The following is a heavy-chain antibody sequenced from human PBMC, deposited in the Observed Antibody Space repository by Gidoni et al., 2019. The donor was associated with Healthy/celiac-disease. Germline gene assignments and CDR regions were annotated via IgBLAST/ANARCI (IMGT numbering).Heavy chain of an antibody. CDR2: ISGSGGST. CDR3: AKGGRGAVAGFY. D-gene: IGHD6-19*01. Sequence: EVQLLESGGGLVQPGGSLRLYCEASGFTFSSYAMSSVRQAPGKGLEWVSAISGSGGSTYYADSVKGRFTISRDNSKTTLYLQMNSRRAEDTAVYYCAKGGRGAVAGFYWGQGTLVTVSS. CDR1: GFTFSSYA. V-gene: IGHV3-23*01. J-gene: IGHJ4*02.